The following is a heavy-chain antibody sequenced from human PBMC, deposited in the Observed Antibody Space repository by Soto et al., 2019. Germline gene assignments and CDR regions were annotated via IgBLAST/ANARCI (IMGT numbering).Heavy chain of an antibody. CDR1: GYTFTSYA. CDR2: INAGNGNT. CDR3: ARSIVVVTALDY. V-gene: IGHV1-3*01. Sequence: VSVKVSCKASGYTFTSYAMHWVCQAPGQRLEWMGWINAGNGNTKYSQKFQGRVPITRDTSASTAYMELSSLRSEDTAVYYCARSIVVVTALDYWGQGTLVTVSS. D-gene: IGHD2-21*02. J-gene: IGHJ4*02.